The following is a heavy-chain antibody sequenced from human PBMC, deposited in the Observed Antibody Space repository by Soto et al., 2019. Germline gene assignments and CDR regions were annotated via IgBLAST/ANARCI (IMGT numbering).Heavy chain of an antibody. CDR3: XXXIRLAGDY. CDR2: INAGNGNT. V-gene: IGHV1-3*01. J-gene: IGHJ4*02. Sequence: QVQLVQSGAEVKKPGASVKVSCKASGYTFTSYAMHWVRQAPGQRLEWMGWINAGNGNTKYSQKFQGRVTXXXXTSXSXXXXXXXXXXXEDTAXXYCXXXIRLAGDYWGQGTLVTVSS. CDR1: GYTFTSYA.